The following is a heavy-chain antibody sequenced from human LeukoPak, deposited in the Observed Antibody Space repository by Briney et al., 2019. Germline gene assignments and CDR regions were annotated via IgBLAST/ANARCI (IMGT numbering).Heavy chain of an antibody. CDR3: ARVLDTVTTPIDAFDI. Sequence: ASVKVSCKASGGTFSSYAISWVRQAPGQGLEWMGWMNPNSGNTGYAQKFQGRVTITRNTSISTAYMELSRLRSDDTAVYYCARVLDTVTTPIDAFDIWGQGTMVTVSS. J-gene: IGHJ3*02. CDR2: MNPNSGNT. CDR1: GGTFSSYA. D-gene: IGHD4-17*01. V-gene: IGHV1-8*03.